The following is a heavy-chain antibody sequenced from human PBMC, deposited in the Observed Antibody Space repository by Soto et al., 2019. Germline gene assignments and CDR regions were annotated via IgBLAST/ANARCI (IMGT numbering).Heavy chain of an antibody. J-gene: IGHJ4*02. Sequence: PGGSLRLSCAASGFTLSDDYMDWVRQAPGKGLGWVGRSRNKGNSYTTEYASSVKGRFTIARGDSKNSLYLRMNSLSTEDTAVYCCTRWLSGWGDWGQGTLVTVSS. D-gene: IGHD3-16*01. CDR1: GFTLSDDY. CDR2: SRNKGNSYTT. V-gene: IGHV3-72*01. CDR3: TRWLSGWGD.